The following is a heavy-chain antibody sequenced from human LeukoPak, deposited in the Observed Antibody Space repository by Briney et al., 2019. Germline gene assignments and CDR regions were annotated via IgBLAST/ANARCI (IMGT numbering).Heavy chain of an antibody. CDR3: AREVRTLYDSSGYLGY. V-gene: IGHV1-2*02. CDR2: INPNSGGT. CDR1: GSTFTGYY. J-gene: IGHJ4*02. D-gene: IGHD3-22*01. Sequence: ASVKVSCKASGSTFTGYYMHWVRQAPGQGLEWMGWINPNSGGTNYAQKFQGRVTMTRDTSISTAYTELSRLRSDDTAVYYCAREVRTLYDSSGYLGYWGQGTLVTVSS.